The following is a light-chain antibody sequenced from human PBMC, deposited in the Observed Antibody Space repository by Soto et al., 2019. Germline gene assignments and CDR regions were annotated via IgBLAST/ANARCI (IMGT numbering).Light chain of an antibody. CDR1: SSDVGGYNY. V-gene: IGLV2-14*01. Sequence: QSVLTQPASVSGSPGQTITISCTGTSSDVGGYNYVSWYQQHPGKAPKLMIYDVSNRPSGVSNRFSGSKSGNTASLTISGRQAEDEADYYCSSYTSSSTLLYVFGTGTQLTVL. CDR3: SSYTSSSTLLYV. CDR2: DVS. J-gene: IGLJ1*01.